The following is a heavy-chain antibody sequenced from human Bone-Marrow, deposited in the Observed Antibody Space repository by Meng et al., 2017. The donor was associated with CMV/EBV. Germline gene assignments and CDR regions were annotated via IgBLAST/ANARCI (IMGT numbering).Heavy chain of an antibody. V-gene: IGHV3-21*01. CDR1: GFTFSSYA. Sequence: GGSLRLSCAASGFTFSSYAMTWVRQAPGEGLEWVSFISSSSGYIYFADSVKGRFSISRDNANSLLYLQMNSLTVEDTALYYCARMPRYSTSADTFDIWGQGTMVTVSS. CDR3: ARMPRYSTSADTFDI. J-gene: IGHJ3*02. CDR2: ISSSSGYI. D-gene: IGHD2-8*01.